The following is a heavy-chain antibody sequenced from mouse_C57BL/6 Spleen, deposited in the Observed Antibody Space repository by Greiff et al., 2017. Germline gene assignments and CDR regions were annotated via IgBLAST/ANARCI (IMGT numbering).Heavy chain of an antibody. D-gene: IGHD1-1*01. J-gene: IGHJ4*01. Sequence: EVKLVESGGGLVKPGGSLKLSCAASGFTFSSYAMSWVRQTPEKRLEWVATISDGGSYTYYPDNVKGRFTISRDNAKNNLYLQMSHLKSEDTAKYYCARDYGSSYDYAMDYWGQGTSVTVSS. CDR3: ARDYGSSYDYAMDY. V-gene: IGHV5-4*01. CDR2: ISDGGSYT. CDR1: GFTFSSYA.